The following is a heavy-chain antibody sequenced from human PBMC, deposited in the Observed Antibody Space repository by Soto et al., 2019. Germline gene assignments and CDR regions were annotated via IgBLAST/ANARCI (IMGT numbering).Heavy chain of an antibody. Sequence: QVQLVQSGAEVKKPGASVKVSCKASGYTFTSYAMHWVRQAPGQRLEWMGWINAGNGNTKYSQKFQGRVTITRATSASTAYMELSSLRSADTAVYYCASGGDYGDSLDIWGQGTMVTVSS. J-gene: IGHJ3*02. CDR2: INAGNGNT. CDR1: GYTFTSYA. D-gene: IGHD4-17*01. CDR3: ASGGDYGDSLDI. V-gene: IGHV1-3*01.